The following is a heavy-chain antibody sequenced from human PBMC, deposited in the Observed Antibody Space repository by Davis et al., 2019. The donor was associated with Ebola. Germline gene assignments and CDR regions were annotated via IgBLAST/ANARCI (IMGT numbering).Heavy chain of an antibody. CDR1: GFTFHSFV. CDR3: AKGLEWTLSYSYWYGMDV. Sequence: GESLKISCEASGFTFHSFVMDWVRQAPGKGLEWVSSVGAGGDYTYSADSVTGRFTISRDNAKNTLYLQMTSLRAEATAVYYCAKGLEWTLSYSYWYGMDVWGQGTTVTVSS. V-gene: IGHV3-23*01. J-gene: IGHJ6*02. D-gene: IGHD3-3*01. CDR2: VGAGGDYT.